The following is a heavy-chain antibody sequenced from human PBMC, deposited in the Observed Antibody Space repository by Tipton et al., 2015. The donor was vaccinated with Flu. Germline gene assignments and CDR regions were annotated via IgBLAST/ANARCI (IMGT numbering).Heavy chain of an antibody. D-gene: IGHD3-22*01. CDR3: VRASSRGTYLYDSGGSPLDY. CDR2: IIPILGIT. Sequence: QLVQSGAEVKKPGSSVKASCKASGGTFGSYAISWVRQAPGQGLEWMGRIIPILGITNYAQKFQGRVTIIADKPTSTAYMELSSLRSEDTAVYYCVRASSRGTYLYDSGGSPLDYWGQGTLVTVSS. CDR1: GGTFGSYA. V-gene: IGHV1-69*09. J-gene: IGHJ4*02.